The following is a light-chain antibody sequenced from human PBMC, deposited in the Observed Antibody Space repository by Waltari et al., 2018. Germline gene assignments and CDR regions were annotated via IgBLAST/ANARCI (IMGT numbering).Light chain of an antibody. V-gene: IGLV1-47*01. J-gene: IGLJ1*01. CDR2: RNN. Sequence: QSVLTQPPSASATPGQRVSISCSGSHSNLGSNYLYWYQQLPGPAPKLHISRNNQRPSRVPDRFSASKYGTSASLAISELRSEDEGIYYCASWDDSHYVFGPGTTVSVL. CDR3: ASWDDSHYV. CDR1: HSNLGSNY.